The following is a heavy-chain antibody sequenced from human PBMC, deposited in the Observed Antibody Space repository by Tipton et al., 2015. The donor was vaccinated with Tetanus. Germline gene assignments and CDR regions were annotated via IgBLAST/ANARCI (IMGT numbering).Heavy chain of an antibody. D-gene: IGHD4-17*01. Sequence: SLRLSCAASGFTFSDYYMSWIRQAPGKGLEWVSYISSSGSTIYYADSVKGRFTISRDNAKNSLYLQMNSLRAEDTAVYYCAGDYGDAHDAFDIWGQGTMVTVSS. J-gene: IGHJ3*02. CDR2: ISSSGSTI. V-gene: IGHV3-11*01. CDR1: GFTFSDYY. CDR3: AGDYGDAHDAFDI.